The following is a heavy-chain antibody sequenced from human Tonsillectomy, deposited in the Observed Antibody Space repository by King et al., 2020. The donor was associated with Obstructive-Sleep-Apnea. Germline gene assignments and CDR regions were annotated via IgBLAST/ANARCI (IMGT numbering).Heavy chain of an antibody. CDR1: GGSISNSTYY. D-gene: IGHD3-10*01. V-gene: IGHV4-39*07. Sequence: LQLQESGPGLVKPSETLSLTCTVSGGSISNSTYYWGWIRHPPGKGLECIGSIYYSGSTYYNPSLKTRVTISVDTSKNQFSLRLSSVTAADTAVYYCARDRGVIGGSNWFDPWGQGTLVTVSS. J-gene: IGHJ5*02. CDR3: ARDRGVIGGSNWFDP. CDR2: IYYSGST.